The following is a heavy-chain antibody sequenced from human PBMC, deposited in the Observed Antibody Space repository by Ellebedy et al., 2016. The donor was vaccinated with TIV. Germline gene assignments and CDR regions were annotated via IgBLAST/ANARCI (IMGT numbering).Heavy chain of an antibody. V-gene: IGHV3-72*01. D-gene: IGHD2-8*02. CDR3: VRTGRPWFDY. Sequence: PGGSLRLSCAVSGFTLSDHYMDWVRLAPGKGPEWVGRSRNKAKSYTTDYAASVKGRFTISRDDSKNSLYLQMNSLKAEDTAVYYCVRTGRPWFDYWGQGTLVTVSS. CDR2: SRNKAKSYTT. CDR1: GFTLSDHY. J-gene: IGHJ4*02.